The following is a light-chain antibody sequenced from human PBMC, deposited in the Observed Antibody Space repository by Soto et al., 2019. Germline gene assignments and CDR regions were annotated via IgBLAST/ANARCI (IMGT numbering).Light chain of an antibody. V-gene: IGKV3-15*01. CDR2: GAS. CDR1: QSVSSN. Sequence: EIVMTQSPATLSVSPGERATLSCRASQSVSSNLAWYQQKPGQAPRLLIYGASTRATGITARFSGSGSGTEFTLTISSLQSEDFVVYYCQQYNNWLTFGGGTKVEIK. J-gene: IGKJ4*01. CDR3: QQYNNWLT.